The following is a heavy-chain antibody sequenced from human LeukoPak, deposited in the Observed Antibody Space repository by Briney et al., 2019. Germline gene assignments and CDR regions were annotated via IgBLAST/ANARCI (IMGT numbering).Heavy chain of an antibody. V-gene: IGHV4-59*08. CDR1: GGSISTYY. Sequence: SETLSLTCTVSGGSISTYYWNWIRQSPGKGLEWIGNIYYSGSTNYNPSLKSRVTISVDTSKNQFSLKLSSVTAADTAVYYCARLEWELRFDYWGQGALVTVCS. J-gene: IGHJ4*02. CDR2: IYYSGST. D-gene: IGHD1-26*01. CDR3: ARLEWELRFDY.